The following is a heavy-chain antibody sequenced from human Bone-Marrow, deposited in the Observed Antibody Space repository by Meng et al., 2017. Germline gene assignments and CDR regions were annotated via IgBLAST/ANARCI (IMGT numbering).Heavy chain of an antibody. J-gene: IGHJ6*02. CDR2: ISGSGGST. D-gene: IGHD5-24*01. V-gene: IGHV3-23*01. CDR3: ARDVAEERYYYYGMDV. CDR1: GFTFSSYA. Sequence: GESLKISCAASGFTFSSYAMSWVRQAPGKGLEWVSAISGSGGSTYYADSVKGRFTISRDNSKNTLYLQMNSLRAEYTAVYDCARDVAEERYYYYGMDVWGQGTMVTVSS.